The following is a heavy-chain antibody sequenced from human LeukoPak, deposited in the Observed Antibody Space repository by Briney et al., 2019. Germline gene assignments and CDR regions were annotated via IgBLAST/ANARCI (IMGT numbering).Heavy chain of an antibody. Sequence: GGSLRLSCAGSGFTFSRFGMHWVRQAPGKGLEWVAFIRYDGSSKYYADSVQGRFIISRDNSKDTLYLHMNSLRAEDTAVYYCAKDHVEGSWGDYYYYYLDVWGKGITVTMSS. CDR1: GFTFSRFG. J-gene: IGHJ6*03. D-gene: IGHD3-16*01. CDR3: AKDHVEGSWGDYYYYYLDV. CDR2: IRYDGSSK. V-gene: IGHV3-30*02.